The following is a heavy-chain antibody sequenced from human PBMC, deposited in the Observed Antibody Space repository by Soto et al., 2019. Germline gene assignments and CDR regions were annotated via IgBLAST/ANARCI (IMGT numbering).Heavy chain of an antibody. CDR3: ARLQQQRGDFDY. Sequence: PSETLSLTCTVSGGSISSSSYYWGWIRQPPGKGLEWIGSIYYCGSTYYNPSLKSRVTISVDTSKNQFSLKLSSVTAADTAVYYCARLQQQRGDFDYWGQGTLVTVSS. CDR2: IYYCGST. V-gene: IGHV4-39*01. D-gene: IGHD6-13*01. CDR1: GGSISSSSYY. J-gene: IGHJ4*02.